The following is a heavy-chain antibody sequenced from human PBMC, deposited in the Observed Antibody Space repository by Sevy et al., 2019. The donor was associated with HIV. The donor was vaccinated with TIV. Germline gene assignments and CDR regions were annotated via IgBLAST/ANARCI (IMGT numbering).Heavy chain of an antibody. CDR3: AKDRSYLRGYCNNGGCYSSDY. D-gene: IGHD2-15*01. V-gene: IGHV3-23*01. CDR2: ISGSGSST. Sequence: GGSLRLSCSASGFIFGSYGMTWVRQAPGKGLEWVSGISGSGSSTYYADSVKGRLTISRDNSKNTLYLQMNSLRVEDTAIYNWAKDRSYLRGYCNNGGCYSSDYWGQGTLVTVSS. CDR1: GFIFGSYG. J-gene: IGHJ4*02.